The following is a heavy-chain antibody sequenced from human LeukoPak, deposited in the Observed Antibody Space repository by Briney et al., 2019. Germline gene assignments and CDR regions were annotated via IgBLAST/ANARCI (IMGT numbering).Heavy chain of an antibody. CDR2: INPNSGGT. CDR3: AREVDSGYENDFDY. CDR1: GYTFTGYY. V-gene: IGHV1-2*02. D-gene: IGHD5-12*01. J-gene: IGHJ4*02. Sequence: ASVKVSCKASGYTFTGYYMHWVRQAPGQGLEGMGWINPNSGGTNYAQKFQGRVTMTRDTSISTAYMELSRLRSDDTAVYYCAREVDSGYENDFDYWGQGTLVTVSS.